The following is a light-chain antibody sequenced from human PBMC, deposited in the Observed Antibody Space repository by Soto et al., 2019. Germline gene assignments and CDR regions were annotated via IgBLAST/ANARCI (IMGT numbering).Light chain of an antibody. V-gene: IGKV1-9*01. Sequence: DIHLTQSPSFLSASVGDRVTITCRASQGISSFLAWYQQKPGKAPNLLMYAASTLQSGVPSRFSGGESGTEYTLTISSLQPEDSATYYCQQLYIFPLTVAQGTRLESK. J-gene: IGKJ5*01. CDR1: QGISSF. CDR3: QQLYIFPLT. CDR2: AAS.